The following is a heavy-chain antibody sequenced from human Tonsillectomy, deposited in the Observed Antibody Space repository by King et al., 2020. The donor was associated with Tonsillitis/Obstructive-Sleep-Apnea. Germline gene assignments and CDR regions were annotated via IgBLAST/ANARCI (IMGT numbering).Heavy chain of an antibody. J-gene: IGHJ6*03. CDR1: GGSTGSSSYY. Sequence: QLQESGPGLVKPSETLSLTCTVSGGSTGSSSYYWGWIRQSPGKGLEWIGSIYYDGTTYYNPSLKGRFTISVTTSKNQFSLRLTSVTAADTAVYYCARHFDYTKGYYYCMDVWGKGTTVTVSS. V-gene: IGHV4-39*01. D-gene: IGHD4-11*01. CDR3: ARHFDYTKGYYYCMDV. CDR2: IYYDGTT.